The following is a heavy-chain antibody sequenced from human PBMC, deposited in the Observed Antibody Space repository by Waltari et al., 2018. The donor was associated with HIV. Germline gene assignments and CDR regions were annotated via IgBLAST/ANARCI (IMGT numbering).Heavy chain of an antibody. CDR1: GYTFTSYY. Sequence: QVQLVQSGAEVKKPGASVKVSCKASGYTFTSYYMHWVRQAPGQGLEWMGIINPSGGSTSYAQKFQGRVTMTRDTSTSTVYMELSSLRSEDTAVYYCAREGLAYCGGDCPSPFDYWGQGTLVTVSS. J-gene: IGHJ4*02. D-gene: IGHD2-21*02. CDR2: INPSGGST. CDR3: AREGLAYCGGDCPSPFDY. V-gene: IGHV1-46*03.